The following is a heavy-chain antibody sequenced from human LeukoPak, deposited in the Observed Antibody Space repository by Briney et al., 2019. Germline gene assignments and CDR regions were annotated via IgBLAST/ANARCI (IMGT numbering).Heavy chain of an antibody. V-gene: IGHV5-51*01. CDR2: IYPGDSNS. D-gene: IGHD3-3*01. CDR3: ARQPGGVYGMDV. CDR1: GYSLTTYW. Sequence: GESLKISCKGSGYSLTTYWIGWVRQMPGKGLEWMGIIYPGDSNSRYSPSFEGQVTISADKSMSTAYLQWSSLKASDTAMCYCARQPGGVYGMDVWGQGTTVTVSS. J-gene: IGHJ6*02.